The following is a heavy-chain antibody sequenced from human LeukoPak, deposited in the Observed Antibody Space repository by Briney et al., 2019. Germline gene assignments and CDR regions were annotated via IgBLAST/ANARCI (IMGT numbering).Heavy chain of an antibody. V-gene: IGHV4-59*08. Sequence: SETLSLTCTVSGGSISSYYWSWIRQPPGKGLEWIGYIYYSGSTNYNPSLKSRVTISVDTSKNQFSLKLSSVTAADTAVYYCARGDSSSWSRPLGPQYYFDYWGQGTLVTVSS. CDR3: ARGDSSSWSRPLGPQYYFDY. CDR2: IYYSGST. CDR1: GGSISSYY. J-gene: IGHJ4*02. D-gene: IGHD6-13*01.